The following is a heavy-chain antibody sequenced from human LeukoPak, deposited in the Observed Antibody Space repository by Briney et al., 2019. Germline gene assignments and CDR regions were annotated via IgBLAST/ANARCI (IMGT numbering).Heavy chain of an antibody. V-gene: IGHV1-18*01. CDR2: ISAYNGNT. J-gene: IGHJ6*02. Sequence: GASVRVSCKASGYTFTSYGISWVRQAPGQGLEWMGWISAYNGNTNYAQKLQGRVTMTTDTSTSTAYMELRSLRSDDTAVYYCARDSIPTQWGYYYGMDVWGQGTTVTVSS. D-gene: IGHD1-26*01. CDR3: ARDSIPTQWGYYYGMDV. CDR1: GYTFTSYG.